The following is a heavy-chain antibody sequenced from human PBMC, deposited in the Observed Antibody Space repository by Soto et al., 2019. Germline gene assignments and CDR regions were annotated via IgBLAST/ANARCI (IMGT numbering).Heavy chain of an antibody. CDR3: ARAGDYVWGSYRYKYYFDY. Sequence: ASVKVSCKASGGTFSSYAISWLRQAPGQGLEWMGGIIPIFGTANYAQKFQGRVTITADESTSTAYMELSSLRSEDTAVYYCARAGDYVWGSYRYKYYFDYWGQGTLVTVSS. CDR1: GGTFSSYA. V-gene: IGHV1-69*13. J-gene: IGHJ4*02. CDR2: IIPIFGTA. D-gene: IGHD3-16*02.